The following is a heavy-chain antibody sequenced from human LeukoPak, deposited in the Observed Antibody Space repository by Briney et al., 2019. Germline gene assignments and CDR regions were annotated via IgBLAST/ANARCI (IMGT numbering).Heavy chain of an antibody. CDR3: ARQGYSSSWYGYYFDY. CDR1: GGSTSSSSYY. D-gene: IGHD6-13*01. Sequence: SETLSLTCTVSGGSTSSSSYYWGWIRQPPGKGLEWIGSIYYSGSTYYNPSLKSRVTISVDTSKNQFSLKLSSVTVADTAVYYCARQGYSSSWYGYYFDYWGQGTLVTVSS. J-gene: IGHJ4*02. V-gene: IGHV4-39*01. CDR2: IYYSGST.